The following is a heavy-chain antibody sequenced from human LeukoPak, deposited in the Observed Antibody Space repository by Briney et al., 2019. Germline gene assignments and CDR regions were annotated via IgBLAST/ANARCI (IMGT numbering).Heavy chain of an antibody. CDR3: ARDSVGVGYCSSTSCLDAFDV. CDR2: INHSGST. CDR1: GGSFSGYY. Sequence: SETLSLTCTVSGGSFSGYYWSWIRQPPGKGLEWIGEINHSGSTNYNPSLKSRVTISVDTSKNQFSLKLSSETAADTAVYYCARDSVGVGYCSSTSCLDAFDVWGQGTMVTVSS. J-gene: IGHJ3*01. D-gene: IGHD2-2*01. V-gene: IGHV4-34*01.